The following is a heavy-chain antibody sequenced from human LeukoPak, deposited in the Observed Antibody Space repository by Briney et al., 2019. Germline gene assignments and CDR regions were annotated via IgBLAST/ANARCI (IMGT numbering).Heavy chain of an antibody. CDR1: GGSISSSNYY. V-gene: IGHV4-39*07. CDR2: IHYSETT. D-gene: IGHD5-18*01. CDR3: ARYDTAMVTIDALDI. J-gene: IGHJ3*02. Sequence: SETLSLTCTVSGGSISSSNYYWGWIRQPPGKGLEWIASIHYSETTYYNPSLKSRVTISVDTSKNQFSLKLSSVTAADTAVYYCARYDTAMVTIDALDIWGQGTMVTVSS.